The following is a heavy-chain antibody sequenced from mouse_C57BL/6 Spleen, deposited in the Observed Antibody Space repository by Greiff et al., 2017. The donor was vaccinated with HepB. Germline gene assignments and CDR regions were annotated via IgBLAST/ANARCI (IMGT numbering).Heavy chain of an antibody. CDR3: ARPYGSSYLFAY. Sequence: EVKVVESGGGLVKPGGSLKLSCAASGFTFSDYGMHWVRQAPEKGLEWVAYISSGSSTIYYADTVKGRFTISRDNAKNTLFLQMTSLRSEDTAMYYCARPYGSSYLFAYWGQGTLVTVSA. V-gene: IGHV5-17*01. CDR2: ISSGSSTI. J-gene: IGHJ3*01. CDR1: GFTFSDYG. D-gene: IGHD1-1*01.